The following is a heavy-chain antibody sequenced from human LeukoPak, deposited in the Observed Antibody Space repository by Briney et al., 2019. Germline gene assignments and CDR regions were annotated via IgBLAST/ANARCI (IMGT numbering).Heavy chain of an antibody. CDR3: ARTYSSGVSWFDP. J-gene: IGHJ5*02. Sequence: GGSLRLSCAASGFTFTAYSMSWVRQAPGKGQEWVSVIYSDTRTYYADSVKGRFTISSDNSKNTLYLLMNSLRAEDTAVYYCARTYSSGVSWFDPWGQGTLVTVSS. D-gene: IGHD6-19*01. CDR1: GFTFTAYS. V-gene: IGHV3-53*01. CDR2: IYSDTRT.